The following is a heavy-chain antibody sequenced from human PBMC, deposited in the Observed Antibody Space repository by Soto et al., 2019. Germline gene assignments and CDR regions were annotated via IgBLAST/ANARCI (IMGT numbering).Heavy chain of an antibody. CDR1: GFTFDNYA. Sequence: EVQLLESGGGLVQPGGSPRLSCAASGFTFDNYAMSWVRQAPGKGLEWVSGIGGSGVTTYYAHSVKGRFTISRDNSKNTLYLQMNSLRAEDTAVYYCAKDRLSSPCTWFDPWGQGTLVTVSS. CDR2: IGGSGVTT. D-gene: IGHD5-12*01. J-gene: IGHJ5*02. V-gene: IGHV3-23*01. CDR3: AKDRLSSPCTWFDP.